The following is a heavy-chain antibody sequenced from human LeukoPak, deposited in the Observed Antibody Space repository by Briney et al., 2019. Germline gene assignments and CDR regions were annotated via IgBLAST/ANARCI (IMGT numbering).Heavy chain of an antibody. CDR1: GGSISSSSYY. D-gene: IGHD5-18*01. Sequence: SETLSPTCTVSGGSISSSSYYWGWIRQPPGKGLEWIGSTYYSGSTYYNPSLKSRVTISVDTSKNQFSLKLSSVTAADTAVYYCAVTAMVMWDYWGQGTLVTVSS. J-gene: IGHJ4*02. CDR2: TYYSGST. V-gene: IGHV4-39*01. CDR3: AVTAMVMWDY.